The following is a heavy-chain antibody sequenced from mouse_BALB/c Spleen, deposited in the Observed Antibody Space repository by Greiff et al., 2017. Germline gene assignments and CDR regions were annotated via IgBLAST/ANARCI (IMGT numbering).Heavy chain of an antibody. CDR1: GFAFSSYD. CDR3: ARQEMLRLYFDY. D-gene: IGHD2-12*01. Sequence: DVKLVESGGGLVKPGGSLKLSCAASGFAFSSYDMSWVRQTPEKRLEWVAYISSGGGSTYYPDTVKGRFTISRDNAKNTLYLQMSSLKSEDTAMYYCARQEMLRLYFDYWGQGTTLTVSS. J-gene: IGHJ2*01. V-gene: IGHV5-12-1*01. CDR2: ISSGGGST.